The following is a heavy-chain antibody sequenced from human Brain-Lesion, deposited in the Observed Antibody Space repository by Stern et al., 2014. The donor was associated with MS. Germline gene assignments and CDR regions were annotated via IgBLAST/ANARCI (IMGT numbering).Heavy chain of an antibody. V-gene: IGHV4-39*01. CDR1: GGPISSSSYY. CDR2: IHYTGRT. CDR3: ASWVGARRRRFDY. D-gene: IGHD1-26*01. Sequence: QVQLVQSGPGLVKPSETLSLTCTVSGGPISSSSYYWGWIRQPPGKGLEWIGTIHYTGRTNYNPSLKSRGTFSVDTSRNKFSLKLGSVTAADTAVYYCASWVGARRRRFDYWGQGTLVTVSS. J-gene: IGHJ4*02.